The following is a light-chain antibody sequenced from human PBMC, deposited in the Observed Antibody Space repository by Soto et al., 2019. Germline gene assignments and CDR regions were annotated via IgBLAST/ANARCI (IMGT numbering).Light chain of an antibody. V-gene: IGKV3-20*01. CDR3: QQYGSSPRT. CDR1: QSVSSSY. Sequence: ETVLTQSPVTLSLSPGERATLSRRASQSVSSSYLAWYQQKHGQAPRLLIYGASSRATGIPDRFSGSGYGTDFTLTISRLETEDFAVYYCQQYGSSPRTFGQGTKVDIK. J-gene: IGKJ1*01. CDR2: GAS.